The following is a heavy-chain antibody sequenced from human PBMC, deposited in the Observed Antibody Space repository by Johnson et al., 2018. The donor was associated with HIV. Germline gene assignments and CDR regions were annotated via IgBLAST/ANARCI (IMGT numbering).Heavy chain of an antibody. CDR3: AKELVHTYYYDSSGYCAFDI. CDR1: GFTFSSYG. D-gene: IGHD3-22*01. CDR2: IRYDGGNK. V-gene: IGHV3-30*02. J-gene: IGHJ3*02. Sequence: QVQLVESGGGVVQPGGSLRLSCAASGFTFSSYGMHWVRQAPGKGLEWVAFIRYDGGNKYYADSVKGRFTISRDNSKNTLYLQMNSLRAEDMAVYYCAKELVHTYYYDSSGYCAFDIWGQGTMVTVSS.